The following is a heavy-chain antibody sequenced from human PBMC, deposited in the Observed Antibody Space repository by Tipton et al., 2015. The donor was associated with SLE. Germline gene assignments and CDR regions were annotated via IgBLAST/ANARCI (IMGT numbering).Heavy chain of an antibody. CDR1: GYTFTGYY. CDR2: INPNSGGT. CDR3: ASSIHLGYCSGGSCYSDFDY. V-gene: IGHV1-2*06. Sequence: QLVQSGAEVKKPGASVKVSCKASGYTFTGYYMHWVRQAPGQGLEWMGRINPNSGGTNYAQKFQGRVTMTRDTSISTAYMELSRLRSDDTAVYYCASSIHLGYCSGGSCYSDFDYWGQGTLVTVSS. J-gene: IGHJ4*02. D-gene: IGHD2-15*01.